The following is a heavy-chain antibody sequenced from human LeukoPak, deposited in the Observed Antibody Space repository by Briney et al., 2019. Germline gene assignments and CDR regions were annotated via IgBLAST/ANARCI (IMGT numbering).Heavy chain of an antibody. CDR3: AKSYYYYDSSGHDAFDI. CDR1: GYSFTNYW. D-gene: IGHD3-22*01. V-gene: IGHV5-51*01. J-gene: IGHJ3*02. CDR2: IYPGDSDT. Sequence: GESLKISCKGSGYSFTNYWIGWVRQMPGKGLEWMGIIYPGDSDTRYSPSFQGQVTISADKSISTAYLQWSSLKASDTAMYYCAKSYYYYDSSGHDAFDIWGQGTMVTVSS.